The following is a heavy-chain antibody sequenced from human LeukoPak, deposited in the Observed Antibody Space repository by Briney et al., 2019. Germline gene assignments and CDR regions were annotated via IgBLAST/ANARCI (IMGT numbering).Heavy chain of an antibody. Sequence: SETLSLTCTVSGGPISSSSYYWGWIRQPPGKGLEWIGSIYYSGSTYYNPSLKSRVTISVDTSKNQFSLKLSSVTAADTAVYYCARDGREDYYYYGMDVWGQGTTVTVSS. D-gene: IGHD1-26*01. CDR2: IYYSGST. J-gene: IGHJ6*02. V-gene: IGHV4-39*02. CDR1: GGPISSSSYY. CDR3: ARDGREDYYYYGMDV.